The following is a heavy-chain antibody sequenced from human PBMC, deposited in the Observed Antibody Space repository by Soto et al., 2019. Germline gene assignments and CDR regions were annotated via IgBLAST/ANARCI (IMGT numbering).Heavy chain of an antibody. V-gene: IGHV4-34*02. CDR2: INHSGSV. J-gene: IGHJ4*02. CDR1: GGAFNGYY. D-gene: IGHD3-10*01. Sequence: QVHLQQWGAGLLKPSQTLSLSCVVDGGAFNGYYWTWIRQPPGKGLEWIGEINHSGSVDYNPTLKSLVDLSIDTSKKQFPLTLTSVTAADTAVYYCARAGAALVRGSIGGFDYWGQGSLVTVSS. CDR3: ARAGAALVRGSIGGFDY.